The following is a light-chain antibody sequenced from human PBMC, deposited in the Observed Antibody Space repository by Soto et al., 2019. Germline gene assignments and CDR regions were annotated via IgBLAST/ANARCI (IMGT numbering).Light chain of an antibody. CDR1: SSNIGSNT. V-gene: IGLV1-44*01. CDR3: AAWDDSLNGWV. CDR2: NNN. J-gene: IGLJ3*02. Sequence: QSVLTQPPSASGTPGQRVTISCSGSSSNIGSNTVNWYQLLPGTAPKLLIYNNNQRPSGVPDRFSGSKSGTSASLAISGLQSEDEADYYCAAWDDSLNGWVFGGGTKLTV.